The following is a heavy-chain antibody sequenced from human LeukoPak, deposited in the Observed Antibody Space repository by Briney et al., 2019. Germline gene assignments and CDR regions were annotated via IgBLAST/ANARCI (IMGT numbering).Heavy chain of an antibody. CDR1: GYSISSGYY. CDR2: IYHSGST. D-gene: IGHD5-18*01. Sequence: SETLSLTCTVSGYSISSGYYWGWIRQPPGKGLEWIGSIYHSGSTYYNPSLKSRVTISVDTSKNQFSLKLSSVTAADTAVYYCARTLDTAMAHFDYWGQGTLVTVSS. J-gene: IGHJ4*02. V-gene: IGHV4-38-2*02. CDR3: ARTLDTAMAHFDY.